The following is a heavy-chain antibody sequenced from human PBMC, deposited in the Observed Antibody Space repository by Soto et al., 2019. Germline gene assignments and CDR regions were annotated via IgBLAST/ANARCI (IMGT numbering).Heavy chain of an antibody. V-gene: IGHV3-30-3*01. CDR3: ARGPIVATRRKTVDD. CDR1: GFTFSSYA. CDR2: ISYDGSNK. Sequence: QVQLVESGGGVVQPGRSLRLSCAASGFTFSSYAMHWVRQAPGKGLEWVAVISYDGSNKYYADSVKGRFTISRDNSKNTLYLQMNSLRAEDTAVYYCARGPIVATRRKTVDDWGQGTLVTVSS. D-gene: IGHD5-12*01. J-gene: IGHJ4*02.